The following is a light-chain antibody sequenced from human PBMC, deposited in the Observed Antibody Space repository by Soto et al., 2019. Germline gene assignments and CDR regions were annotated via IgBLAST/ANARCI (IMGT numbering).Light chain of an antibody. V-gene: IGKV3-20*01. Sequence: EIVLTQSPGTLSLSPGERATLSCRASQSVSSNYLAWYQQKPGQAPRLLIKGASRRATDIPDRFSGSGSGTDFTLTISRLEPEDFAVYYCQQYDTSPPFGQGTKVEIK. CDR3: QQYDTSPP. J-gene: IGKJ1*01. CDR2: GAS. CDR1: QSVSSNY.